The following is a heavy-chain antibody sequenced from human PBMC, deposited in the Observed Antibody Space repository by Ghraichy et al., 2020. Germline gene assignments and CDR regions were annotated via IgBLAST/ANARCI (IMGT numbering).Heavy chain of an antibody. Sequence: SETLSLTCAVYGGSFSGDYWSWIRQPPGKGLEWIGEIDRSGSTNCNPSLKSRVTISADTSKNQFSLNLNSVTAADTAVYYCARGGGAAPGDGGQGTPVTVSS. V-gene: IGHV4-34*01. D-gene: IGHD6-13*01. CDR2: IDRSGST. J-gene: IGHJ4*02. CDR3: ARGGGAAPGD. CDR1: GGSFSGDY.